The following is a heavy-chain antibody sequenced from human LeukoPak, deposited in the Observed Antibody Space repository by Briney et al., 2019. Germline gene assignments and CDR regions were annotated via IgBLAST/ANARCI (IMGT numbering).Heavy chain of an antibody. V-gene: IGHV3-30*02. CDR2: TRYDGSNK. Sequence: GGSLRLSCAASGFTFSSYGMHWVRQAPGKGLEWVAFTRYDGSNKYYADSVKGRFTISRDNSKNTLYLQMNSLRAEDTAVYYCAKDRPMVAATSPLVPFDYWGQGTLVTVSS. CDR3: AKDRPMVAATSPLVPFDY. D-gene: IGHD2-15*01. CDR1: GFTFSSYG. J-gene: IGHJ4*02.